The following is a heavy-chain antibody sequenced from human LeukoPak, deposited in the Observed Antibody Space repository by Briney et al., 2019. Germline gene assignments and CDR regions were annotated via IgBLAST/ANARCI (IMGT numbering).Heavy chain of an antibody. Sequence: SETLSLTCTVSGGSISSYYWSWIRQPAGKGLEWIGRIYTSGSTNCNPSLTSRVTMSVDTSKNQFSLKLSSVTAADTAVYYCARVVGYSYGYQDNWFDPWGQGTLVTVSS. CDR1: GGSISSYY. J-gene: IGHJ5*02. CDR3: ARVVGYSYGYQDNWFDP. CDR2: IYTSGST. D-gene: IGHD5-18*01. V-gene: IGHV4-4*07.